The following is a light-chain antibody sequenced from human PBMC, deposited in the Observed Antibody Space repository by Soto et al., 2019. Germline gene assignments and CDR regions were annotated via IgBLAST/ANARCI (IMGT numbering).Light chain of an antibody. CDR2: AAS. CDR1: QDISTW. V-gene: IGKV1-12*01. J-gene: IGKJ1*01. CDR3: QQTKSPGT. Sequence: DIQITQSPSSLSASLGGRGTMTFRASQDISTWLAWYQHKPGKAPKLLIYAASNLQSGVPSRFSGSGSGTDFTLTISSLQPEDFTTYYCQQTKSPGTFGQGTKVDIK.